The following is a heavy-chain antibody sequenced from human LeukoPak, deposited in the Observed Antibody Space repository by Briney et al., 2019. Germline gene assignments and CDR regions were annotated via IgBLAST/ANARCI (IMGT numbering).Heavy chain of an antibody. D-gene: IGHD7-27*01. CDR3: ATAQLGPHDAFDI. V-gene: IGHV1-8*02. Sequence: ASVKVSCKASGYTFTSYGISWVRQATGQGLEWMGWMNPNSGNTGYAQKFQGRVTMTRNTSISTAYMELSSLRSEDTAVYYCATAQLGPHDAFDIWGQGTMVTVSS. CDR2: MNPNSGNT. J-gene: IGHJ3*02. CDR1: GYTFTSYG.